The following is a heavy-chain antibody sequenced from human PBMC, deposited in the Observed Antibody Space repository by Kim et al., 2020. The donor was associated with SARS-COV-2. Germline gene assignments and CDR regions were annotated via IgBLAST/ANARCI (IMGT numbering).Heavy chain of an antibody. V-gene: IGHV4-61*01. CDR3: ARAVGSSWKHFDY. Sequence: SETLSLTCTVSGGSVSSGSYYGSWIRQPPGKGLEWIGYIYYSGSTNYNPSLKSRVTISVDTSKNQFSLKLSSVTAADTAVYYCARAVGSSWKHFDYWGQGTLVTVSS. CDR1: GGSVSSGSYY. CDR2: IYYSGST. D-gene: IGHD6-13*01. J-gene: IGHJ4*02.